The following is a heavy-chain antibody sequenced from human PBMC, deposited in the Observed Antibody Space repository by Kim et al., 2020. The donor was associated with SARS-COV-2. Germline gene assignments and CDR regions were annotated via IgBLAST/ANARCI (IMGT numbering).Heavy chain of an antibody. CDR1: GGSISSGSYY. Sequence: SETLSLTCTVSGGSISSGSYYWSWIRQPAGKGLEWIGRIYTSGSTNYNPSLKSRVTISVDTSKNQFSLKLSSVTAADTAVYYCARGRTQSGWSSLTNYFDYWGQGTLVTVSS. CDR3: ARGRTQSGWSSLTNYFDY. CDR2: IYTSGST. D-gene: IGHD6-19*01. V-gene: IGHV4-61*02. J-gene: IGHJ4*02.